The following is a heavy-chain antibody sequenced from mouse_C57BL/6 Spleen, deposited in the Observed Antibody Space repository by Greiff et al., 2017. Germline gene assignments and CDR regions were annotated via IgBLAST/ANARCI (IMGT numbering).Heavy chain of an antibody. D-gene: IGHD1-1*01. CDR1: GYAFSSSW. Sequence: QVQLQQSGPELVKPGASVKISCKASGYAFSSSWMNWVKQRPGKGLEWIGRIYPGDGDTNYNGKFKGKATLTADKSSSTAYMQLSSLTSEDSAVYFCARTLYYYGSSCYFDYWGQGTTLTVSS. V-gene: IGHV1-82*01. CDR3: ARTLYYYGSSCYFDY. J-gene: IGHJ2*01. CDR2: IYPGDGDT.